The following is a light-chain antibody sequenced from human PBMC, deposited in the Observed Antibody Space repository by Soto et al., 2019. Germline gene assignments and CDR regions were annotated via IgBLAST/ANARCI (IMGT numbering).Light chain of an antibody. CDR1: SSDVGGYNY. Sequence: QSVLTQPASLSGSPGQSITISCTGTSSDVGGYNYVSWYQQHPGKAPRLMIYGVSNRPLGVSYRFSGCKSGNTASLTISGLQSEDEADYYCNSYASVNSPVLFGGGTKLTVL. CDR2: GVS. J-gene: IGLJ2*01. V-gene: IGLV2-14*03. CDR3: NSYASVNSPVL.